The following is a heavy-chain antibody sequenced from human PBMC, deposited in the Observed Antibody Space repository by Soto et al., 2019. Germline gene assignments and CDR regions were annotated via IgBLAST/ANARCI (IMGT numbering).Heavy chain of an antibody. CDR1: GYSFTTYW. V-gene: IGHV5-51*01. D-gene: IGHD3-22*01. CDR3: ARLWPPMIVGGTGAFDI. CDR2: IYPGDSDT. J-gene: IGHJ3*02. Sequence: PGESLKISCKVSGYSFTTYWIAWVRQMPGKGLEWMGIIYPGDSDTRYSPSFQGQVTISADKSISTAYLQWSSLKASDTAMYYCARLWPPMIVGGTGAFDIWGQGTMVTVSS.